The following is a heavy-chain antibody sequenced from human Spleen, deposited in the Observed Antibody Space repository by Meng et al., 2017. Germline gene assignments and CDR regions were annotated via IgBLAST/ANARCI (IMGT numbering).Heavy chain of an antibody. CDR1: GGSISTSGYY. CDR3: VRSSAWVRTGFDP. CDR2: IGHSGFT. D-gene: IGHD6-19*01. V-gene: IGHV4-39*01. Sequence: QPQLQESGPGLVRPSEALSLTCSVSGGSISTSGYYWGWIRPPPGKGLEWIGSIGHSGFTYYTPSLKSRVTVSIDTSRNQFSLWLTSVTAADTAVYYCVRSSAWVRTGFDPWGQGTLVTVSS. J-gene: IGHJ5*02.